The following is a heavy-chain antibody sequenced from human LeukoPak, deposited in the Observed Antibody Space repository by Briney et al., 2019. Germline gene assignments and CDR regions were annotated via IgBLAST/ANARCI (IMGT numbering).Heavy chain of an antibody. CDR1: GFTFSSYA. Sequence: GGSLRLSCAASGFTFSSYAMSWVRQAPGKGLEWVSAISGSGGSTYYADSVKGRFTISRDNSKNTLYLQMNSPRAEDTAVYYCAKVGGYGLPPKYYFDYWGQGTLVTVSS. CDR3: AKVGGYGLPPKYYFDY. V-gene: IGHV3-23*01. J-gene: IGHJ4*02. CDR2: ISGSGGST. D-gene: IGHD5-18*01.